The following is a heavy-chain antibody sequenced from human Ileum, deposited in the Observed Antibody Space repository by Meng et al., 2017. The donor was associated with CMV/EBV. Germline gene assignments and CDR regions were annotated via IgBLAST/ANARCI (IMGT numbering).Heavy chain of an antibody. D-gene: IGHD2/OR15-2a*01. J-gene: IGHJ4*02. V-gene: IGHV3-30-3*02. CDR2: IANDGNQ. Sequence: QWRLVGFGGGVVQPGRSLSPACAATGFTLRTYAMHWVRQAPGKGPEWVAVIANDGNQFYADSVKGRFTISRDNSKNTLYLQMNSLRAEDTAVYYCAKALGIDFSDFDYWGRGTLVTVSS. CDR3: AKALGIDFSDFDY. CDR1: GFTLRTYA.